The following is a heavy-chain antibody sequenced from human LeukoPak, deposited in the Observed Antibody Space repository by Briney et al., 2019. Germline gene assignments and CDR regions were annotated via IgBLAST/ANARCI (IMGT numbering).Heavy chain of an antibody. D-gene: IGHD4-4*01. Sequence: PGVSLRLSCAASEFNFSFYWMTWVRQAPGKGLEWVSTISGSAGGTYYADSVKGRFTISRDNSKTTLYLQMNSLRVEDTAVYYCAKDYNFGIWGQGALVTVSS. J-gene: IGHJ4*02. CDR1: EFNFSFYW. V-gene: IGHV3-23*01. CDR3: AKDYNFGI. CDR2: ISGSAGGT.